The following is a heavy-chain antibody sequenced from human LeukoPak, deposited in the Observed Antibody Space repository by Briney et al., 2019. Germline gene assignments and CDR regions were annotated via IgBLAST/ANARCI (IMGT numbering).Heavy chain of an antibody. D-gene: IGHD4-11*01. V-gene: IGHV3-23*01. J-gene: IGHJ4*02. Sequence: GGALRLSCVASGFTFNIYVMSWVRQAPGKGLVWVSGISGSGCTYYADSVKGRFTISRDNSKNTLYLQMNSLRAEDTAVYYCVEGDDYSDFDYWGQGTLVTVSS. CDR2: ISGSGCT. CDR1: GFTFNIYV. CDR3: VEGDDYSDFDY.